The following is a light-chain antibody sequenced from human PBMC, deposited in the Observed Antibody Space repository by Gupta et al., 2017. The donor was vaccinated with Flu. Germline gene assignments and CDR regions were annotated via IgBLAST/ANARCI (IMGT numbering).Light chain of an antibody. CDR1: QDISSA. Sequence: AIQLTQSPSSLSASVGDRVTITCRESQDISSALGWYQQRTGKSPKLIIYDASRGEGGITSCFGGSGGAKDFTLTSDSQQDEDCANYYGQQVYAYITFGQGTQLDIK. J-gene: IGKJ5*01. V-gene: IGKV1-13*02. CDR3: QQVYAYIT. CDR2: DAS.